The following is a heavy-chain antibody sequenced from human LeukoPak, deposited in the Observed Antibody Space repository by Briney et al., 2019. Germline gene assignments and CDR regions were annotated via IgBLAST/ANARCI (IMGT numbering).Heavy chain of an antibody. CDR2: IYYSWST. CDR3: ARATRGYSYGPLDY. CDR1: GGSIISYY. Sequence: PSETLSLTCTGSGGSIISYYWSWIRQPPGKGLEWIGYIYYSWSTNYNPSLKSRVTISVDTSKNQFSLKLRSVTAADTAVYYCARATRGYSYGPLDYWGQGTLVTVSS. J-gene: IGHJ4*02. V-gene: IGHV4-59*01. D-gene: IGHD5-18*01.